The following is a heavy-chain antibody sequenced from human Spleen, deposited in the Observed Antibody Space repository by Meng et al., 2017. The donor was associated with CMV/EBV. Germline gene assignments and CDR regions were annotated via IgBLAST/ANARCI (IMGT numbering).Heavy chain of an antibody. CDR2: ISYDGGNK. V-gene: IGHV3-30-3*01. D-gene: IGHD2-2*01. J-gene: IGHJ5*02. CDR1: GFTFSTYA. Sequence: GESLKISCAASGFTFSTYAMHWVRQAPGKGLEWVTIISYDGGNKYYVDSVKGRFTISRDNAKNSLYLQMNSLRAEDTAVYYCANIVVVPAAILPWGQGTLVTVSS. CDR3: ANIVVVPAAILP.